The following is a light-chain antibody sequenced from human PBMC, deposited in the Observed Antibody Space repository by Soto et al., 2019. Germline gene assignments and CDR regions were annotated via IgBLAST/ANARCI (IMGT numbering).Light chain of an antibody. J-gene: IGKJ4*01. Sequence: IVMTQRPLSLSATPGQPASISCTSSQGLLHSNGKSYLYWYVQKSGQPPKLLIYEVSNRFSGVSERFSGSGAGTDFTLKISRVEAEDVGVYYCMQALQTPFTFGGGTKVDIK. CDR2: EVS. V-gene: IGKV2D-29*01. CDR3: MQALQTPFT. CDR1: QGLLHSNGKSY.